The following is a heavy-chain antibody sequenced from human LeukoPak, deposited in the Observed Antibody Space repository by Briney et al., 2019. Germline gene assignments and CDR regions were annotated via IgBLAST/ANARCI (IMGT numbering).Heavy chain of an antibody. V-gene: IGHV3-48*04. D-gene: IGHD3-16*01. Sequence: GGSLRLSCIASGFVFSRVNMNWVRQAPGKGLEWVAHISETIYYADSEQGRFTISRDNAKNSLYLQMSNLRVDDTAMYYCVREVGRPKTFYFDSWGRGTPVTVSS. CDR1: GFVFSRVN. CDR2: ISETI. J-gene: IGHJ4*02. CDR3: VREVGRPKTFYFDS.